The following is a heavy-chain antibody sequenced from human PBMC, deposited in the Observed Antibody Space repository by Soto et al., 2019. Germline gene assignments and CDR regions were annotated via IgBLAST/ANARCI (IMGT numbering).Heavy chain of an antibody. J-gene: IGHJ4*02. Sequence: LRLSCAASGFTLGSYAMSWVRQAPGKGLEWVSAISGSGGTTYYADSVKGRFTISRDNSKNTLYLQMNSLRAEDTAGYYCAKDRGFGKQQLYFDYWGQGTLVTVSS. CDR2: ISGSGGTT. CDR3: AKDRGFGKQQLYFDY. D-gene: IGHD6-13*01. V-gene: IGHV3-23*01. CDR1: GFTLGSYA.